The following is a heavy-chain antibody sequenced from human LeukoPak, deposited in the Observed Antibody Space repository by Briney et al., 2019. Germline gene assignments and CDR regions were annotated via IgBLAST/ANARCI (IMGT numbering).Heavy chain of an antibody. V-gene: IGHV4-59*01. J-gene: IGHJ3*02. Sequence: SETLSLTCTVSGGSISSYYWSWIRQPPGKRLEWIGYIYYSGSTNSNPSLKSRVTISADTSKNQFSLKLSSVTAADTAVHYCARGNYDSRGYSNAFDIWGQGAMVTVSS. D-gene: IGHD3-22*01. CDR3: ARGNYDSRGYSNAFDI. CDR2: IYYSGST. CDR1: GGSISSYY.